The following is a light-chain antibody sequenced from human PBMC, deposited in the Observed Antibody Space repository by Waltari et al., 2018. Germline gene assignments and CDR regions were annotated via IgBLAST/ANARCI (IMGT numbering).Light chain of an antibody. CDR2: WAS. Sequence: DIVMTQSPDSLAVPLGERATINCKSSETILFNSNNKNYLAWYQQKAGQAPNLLVYWASTRESGVPDRFSGSGSGTDFTLTISSLQAEDVAVYYCQQYYTVSRTFGQGTRVEIK. V-gene: IGKV4-1*01. CDR1: ETILFNSNNKNY. J-gene: IGKJ1*01. CDR3: QQYYTVSRT.